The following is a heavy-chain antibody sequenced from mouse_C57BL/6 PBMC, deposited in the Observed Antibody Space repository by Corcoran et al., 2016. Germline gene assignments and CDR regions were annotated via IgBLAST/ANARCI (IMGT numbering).Heavy chain of an antibody. Sequence: EVLLQQSGPELVKPGASVRISGKASGYTFPDYYMNWVKQSHGKTLEWIGDINPNNGGTSYNQKFKGKATLNVDKSSSTAYMELRSLTSEDSAVYYCASPAWFAYWGQGTLVTVSA. J-gene: IGHJ3*01. V-gene: IGHV1-26*01. CDR2: INPNNGGT. CDR1: GYTFPDYY. CDR3: ASPAWFAY.